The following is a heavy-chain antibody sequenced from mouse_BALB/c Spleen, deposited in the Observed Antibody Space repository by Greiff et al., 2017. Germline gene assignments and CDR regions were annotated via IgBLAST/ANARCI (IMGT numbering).Heavy chain of an antibody. J-gene: IGHJ2*01. D-gene: IGHD3-3*01. V-gene: IGHV3-2*02. CDR1: GYSITSDYA. CDR2: ISYSGST. CDR3: ARGAANFDY. Sequence: EVKLLESGPGLVKPSQSLSLTCTVTGYSITSDYAWNWIRQFPGNKLEWMGYISYSGSTSYNPSLKSRISITRDTSKNQFFLQLNSVTTEDTATYYCARGAANFDYWGQGTTLTVSS.